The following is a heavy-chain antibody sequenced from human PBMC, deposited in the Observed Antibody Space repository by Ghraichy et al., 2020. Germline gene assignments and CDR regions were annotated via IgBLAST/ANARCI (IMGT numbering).Heavy chain of an antibody. CDR3: AHSRSYDILTRYLEGFDP. Sequence: SGPTLVKPTQTLTLTCTFSGFSLSTSGVGVGWIRQPPGKALEWLALIYWDDDNLYSPSLKSSLTITKDTSKNQVVLTMTNMDPVDTATYYCAHSRSYDILTRYLEGFDPWGQGTLVTVSS. D-gene: IGHD3-9*01. CDR1: GFSLSTSGVG. CDR2: IYWDDDN. J-gene: IGHJ5*02. V-gene: IGHV2-5*02.